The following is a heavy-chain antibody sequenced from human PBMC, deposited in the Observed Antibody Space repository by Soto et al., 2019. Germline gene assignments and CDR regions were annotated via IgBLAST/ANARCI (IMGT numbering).Heavy chain of an antibody. Sequence: SLRVSCAASGFTFSSYAMHWVRQAPGKGLEYVSAISSNGGSTYYADSVKGRFTISRDNSKNTLYLQMGSLRAEDMAVYYCARNSGYYYYFDYWGQGTLVTVSS. J-gene: IGHJ4*02. CDR3: ARNSGYYYYFDY. D-gene: IGHD3-22*01. CDR2: ISSNGGST. CDR1: GFTFSSYA. V-gene: IGHV3-64*02.